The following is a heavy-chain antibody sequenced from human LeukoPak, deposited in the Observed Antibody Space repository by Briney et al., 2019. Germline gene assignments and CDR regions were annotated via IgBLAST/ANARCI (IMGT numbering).Heavy chain of an antibody. CDR1: GYSISSGYY. D-gene: IGHD3-10*01. Sequence: SETLSLTCAVSGYSISSGYYWGWIRQPPGKGLEWIGSIYHSGSTYYNPSLKSRVTISVDTSKNQFSLKLSSVTAADTAVYYCARNINYYYGSGSYYNPIAFDIWGQGTMVTVSS. J-gene: IGHJ3*02. V-gene: IGHV4-38-2*01. CDR3: ARNINYYYGSGSYYNPIAFDI. CDR2: IYHSGST.